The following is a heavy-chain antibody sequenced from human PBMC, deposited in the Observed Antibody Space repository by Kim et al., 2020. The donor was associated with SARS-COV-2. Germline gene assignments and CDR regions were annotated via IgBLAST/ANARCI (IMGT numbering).Heavy chain of an antibody. J-gene: IGHJ3*02. CDR2: INHSGST. CDR3: VRGRFDWVLYARGNDAFD. Sequence: SETLSLTCAVYGGSFSGYYWSWIRQPPGKGLEWIGEINHSGSTNYNPSLKSRVTISVDTSKNQFSLKLSSVTAAATAVYYCVRGRFDWVLYARGNDAFD. CDR1: GGSFSGYY. D-gene: IGHD3-9*01. V-gene: IGHV4-34*01.